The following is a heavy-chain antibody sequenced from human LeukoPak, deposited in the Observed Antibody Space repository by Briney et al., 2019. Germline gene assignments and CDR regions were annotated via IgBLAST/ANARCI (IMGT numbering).Heavy chain of an antibody. J-gene: IGHJ4*02. V-gene: IGHV1-2*02. CDR3: ARSIAVAGTQPDY. Sequence: ASVKVSCKASGYTFTGYYMHWVRQAPGQGLEWMGWINPNSGGTNYAQKFQGRVTMTRDTSISTAYMELSRLRSDDTAVYYCARSIAVAGTQPDYWGQGTLVTVSS. CDR1: GYTFTGYY. D-gene: IGHD6-19*01. CDR2: INPNSGGT.